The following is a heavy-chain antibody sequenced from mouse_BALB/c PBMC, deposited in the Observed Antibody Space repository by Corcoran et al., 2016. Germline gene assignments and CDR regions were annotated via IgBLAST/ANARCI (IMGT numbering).Heavy chain of an antibody. CDR1: GFNIKDTY. CDR2: IDPANGNT. CDR3: AIYDGYFAY. Sequence: EVQLQQSGAELVKPGASVKLSCTASGFNIKDTYMHWVKQRPEQGLEWIGRIDPANGNTKYDPKFQGKATITADTSSNTAYLQLSSLTSEDTAVYYRAIYDGYFAYWGQGTLVTVSA. V-gene: IGHV14-3*02. J-gene: IGHJ3*01. D-gene: IGHD2-3*01.